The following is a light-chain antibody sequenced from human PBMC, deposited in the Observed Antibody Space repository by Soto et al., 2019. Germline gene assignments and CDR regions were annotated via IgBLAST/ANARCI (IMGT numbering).Light chain of an antibody. Sequence: EIVITQSAATLSVSQGERATLCGRASQSVFSSLAWYQQKPGQAPRLLIYGASNRATGIPDRFSGSGSGTDFTLTISRLEPEDFAVYYCQQYGSSGTFGQGTMVDIK. J-gene: IGKJ1*01. CDR3: QQYGSSGT. V-gene: IGKV3-20*01. CDR2: GAS. CDR1: QSVFSS.